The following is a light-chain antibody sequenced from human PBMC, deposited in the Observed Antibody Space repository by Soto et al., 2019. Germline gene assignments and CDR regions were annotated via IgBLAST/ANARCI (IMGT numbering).Light chain of an antibody. V-gene: IGKV1-5*01. CDR3: QHYNTYPWT. CDR2: DAS. J-gene: IGKJ1*01. Sequence: DIQMTQSPSTLSASVGDRVTITCRASQNINRWLAWYQHKPGKAPKVLIYDASSLESGVPSSFSGSGSGTEFTLTISSLQPDDFATYYCQHYNTYPWTFGQGTQVEIK. CDR1: QNINRW.